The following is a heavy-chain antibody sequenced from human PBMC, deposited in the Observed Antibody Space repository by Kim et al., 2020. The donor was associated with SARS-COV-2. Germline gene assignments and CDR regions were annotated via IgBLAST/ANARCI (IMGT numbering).Heavy chain of an antibody. D-gene: IGHD3-10*01. J-gene: IGHJ4*02. V-gene: IGHV4-31*03. CDR3: ARDRFGEFGVDY. CDR2: IYYSGST. CDR1: GGSISSGGYY. Sequence: SETLSLTCTVSGGSISSGGYYWSWIRQHPGKGLEWIGYIYYSGSTYYNPSLKSRVTISVDTSKNQFSLKLSSVTAADTAVYYCARDRFGEFGVDYWGQGTLVTVSS.